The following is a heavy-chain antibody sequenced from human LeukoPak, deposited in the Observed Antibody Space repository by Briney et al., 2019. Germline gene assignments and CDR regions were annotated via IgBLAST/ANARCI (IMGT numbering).Heavy chain of an antibody. CDR2: IRYDGSNK. J-gene: IGHJ4*02. CDR3: ARDLTDYDILTGYFDY. CDR1: GFTFSSYG. Sequence: PGGSLRLSCAASGFTFSSYGMHWVRQAPGKGLEWVAFIRYDGSNKYYADSVKGRFTISRDNSKNTLYLQMNSLRAEDTAVYYCARDLTDYDILTGYFDYWGQGTLVTVSS. V-gene: IGHV3-30*02. D-gene: IGHD3-9*01.